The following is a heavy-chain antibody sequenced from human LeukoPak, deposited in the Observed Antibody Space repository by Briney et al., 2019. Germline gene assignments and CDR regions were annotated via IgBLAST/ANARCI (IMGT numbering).Heavy chain of an antibody. J-gene: IGHJ4*02. Sequence: GGSLRLSCAASGFSFSSYWMHWVRQAPGKGLVWVSRINSDGSSTSYADSVKGRFTISRDNAKNTLYLQMNSLRAEDTAVYYCARYYYHSSGYYAFYYWGQGTLVTVSS. D-gene: IGHD3-22*01. CDR3: ARYYYHSSGYYAFYY. V-gene: IGHV3-74*01. CDR2: INSDGSST. CDR1: GFSFSSYW.